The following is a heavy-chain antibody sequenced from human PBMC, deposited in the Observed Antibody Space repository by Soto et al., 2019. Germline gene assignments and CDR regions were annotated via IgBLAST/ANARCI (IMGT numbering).Heavy chain of an antibody. CDR1: GFTFSRDC. V-gene: IGHV3-7*03. D-gene: IGHD6-13*01. CDR2: IKQDGSEK. J-gene: IGHJ6*02. CDR3: AREPLSSSWFYYYYYGMDV. Sequence: GGSLRLSCAASGFTFSRDCMSWVRQAPGKGLARVANIKQDGSEKYYVDSVKGRFTISRDNAKNSLYLQMNSLRAEDTAVYYCAREPLSSSWFYYYYYGMDVWGQGTTVTVSS.